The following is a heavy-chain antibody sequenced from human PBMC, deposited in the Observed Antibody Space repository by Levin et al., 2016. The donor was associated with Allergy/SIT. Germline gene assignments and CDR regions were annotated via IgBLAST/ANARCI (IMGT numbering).Heavy chain of an antibody. V-gene: IGHV5-51*01. CDR3: ARLVSSTTYEMDV. CDR1: GYSFATYW. J-gene: IGHJ6*02. CDR2: IYPGDSDI. Sequence: GESLKISCKGSGYSFATYWIGWVRQMPGKGLEWMGIIYPGDSDITYSPSFRGQVTISADKSISTAYLQWSSLKASDTAMYYCARLVSSTTYEMDVWGQGTTVAVSS. D-gene: IGHD2/OR15-2a*01.